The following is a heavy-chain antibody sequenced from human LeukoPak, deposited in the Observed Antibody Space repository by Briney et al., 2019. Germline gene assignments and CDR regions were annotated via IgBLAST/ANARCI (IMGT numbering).Heavy chain of an antibody. V-gene: IGHV3-48*01. CDR3: ARKGNAFDF. Sequence: GGSLRLSCTASGFTFGDYAMSWVRQAPGKGLEWVSYISSSSSTIYYADSVKGRFTISRDNAKNSLYLQMDSLRAEDTAVYYCARKGNAFDFWGQGTMVTVSS. J-gene: IGHJ3*01. D-gene: IGHD3-10*01. CDR2: ISSSSSTI. CDR1: GFTFGDYA.